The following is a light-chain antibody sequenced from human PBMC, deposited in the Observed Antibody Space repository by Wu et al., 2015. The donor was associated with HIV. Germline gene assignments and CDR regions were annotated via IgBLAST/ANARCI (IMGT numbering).Light chain of an antibody. J-gene: IGKJ1*01. CDR2: GTS. Sequence: EIVLTQSPDTLSLSPGQRATLSCRTSQSVSSKFLAWYQQKPGQTPRLFIYGTSNRATGIPDRFRGSGSGTDFTLTITRLEPEDCAVYYCQQYGDSPAWTFGQGTKVEVK. CDR3: QQYGDSPAWT. CDR1: QSVSSKF. V-gene: IGKV3-20*01.